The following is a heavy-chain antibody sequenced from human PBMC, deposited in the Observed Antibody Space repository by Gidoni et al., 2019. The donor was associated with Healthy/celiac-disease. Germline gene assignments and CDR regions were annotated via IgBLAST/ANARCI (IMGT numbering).Heavy chain of an antibody. D-gene: IGHD2-2*01. CDR3: AKDMRYQLPGYQMDV. Sequence: EVQLVESGGGLVQPGRSLRLSCAASGFTFDDYAMHWVRQAPGKGLEWVSGISWNSGSIGYADSVKGRFTISRDNAKNSLYLQMNSLRAEDTALYYCAKDMRYQLPGYQMDVWGKGTTVTVSS. V-gene: IGHV3-9*01. J-gene: IGHJ6*04. CDR1: GFTFDDYA. CDR2: ISWNSGSI.